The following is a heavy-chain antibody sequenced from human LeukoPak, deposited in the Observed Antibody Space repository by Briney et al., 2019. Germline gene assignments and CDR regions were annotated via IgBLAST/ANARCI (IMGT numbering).Heavy chain of an antibody. CDR3: ARSQFGSGSYQGRWFDP. J-gene: IGHJ5*02. Sequence: SETLSLTCAVYIDSFSNYHWNWIRQTPAKGMEWIGEVNESGGTNISPSLRSRVILSVDTSKNQFSLKLTSVTAADTAVYYCARSQFGSGSYQGRWFDPWGQGTLVTVSS. CDR2: VNESGGT. V-gene: IGHV4-34*01. D-gene: IGHD3-10*01. CDR1: IDSFSNYH.